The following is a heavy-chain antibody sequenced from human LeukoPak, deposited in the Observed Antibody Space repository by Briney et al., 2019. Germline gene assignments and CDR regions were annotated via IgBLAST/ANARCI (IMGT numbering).Heavy chain of an antibody. Sequence: TLSLTCTVSSGSISTSNYYWGWVRQPPGKALEWLALIYWNDDKRYSPSLKSRHTITKDTSKNQVVLTMTNMDPVDTATYYCAHRPRYSYGGDYFDYWGQGTLVTVSS. CDR3: AHRPRYSYGGDYFDY. CDR1: SGSISTSNYY. CDR2: IYWNDDK. V-gene: IGHV2-5*01. D-gene: IGHD5-18*01. J-gene: IGHJ4*02.